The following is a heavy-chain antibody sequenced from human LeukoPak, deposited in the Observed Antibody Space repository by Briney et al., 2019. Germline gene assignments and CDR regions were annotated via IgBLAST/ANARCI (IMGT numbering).Heavy chain of an antibody. CDR1: GYTFTSYG. D-gene: IGHD2-15*01. CDR2: ISAYNGNT. J-gene: IGHJ3*02. CDR3: AVTVVVAATDAFDI. V-gene: IGHV1-18*01. Sequence: ASVKVSCKASGYTFTSYGISWVRQAPGQGLEWMGWISAYNGNTNYAQKLQGRVTMTTDTSTSTAYMELRSLRSDDTAVYYCAVTVVVAATDAFDIWGQGTMVTVSS.